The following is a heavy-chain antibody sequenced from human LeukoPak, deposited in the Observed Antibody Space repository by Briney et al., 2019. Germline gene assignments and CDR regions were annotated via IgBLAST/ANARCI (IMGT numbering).Heavy chain of an antibody. V-gene: IGHV3-13*01. CDR3: ARGGITMLRDDAFDI. D-gene: IGHD3-10*02. Sequence: GGSLRLSCAASGFTFSSYDMHWVRQATGKGLEWVSAIGTAGDTYYPGSVKGRFTISRENAKNSLYLQMSSLRAGDTAVYYCARGGITMLRDDAFDIWGQGTMVTVSS. J-gene: IGHJ3*02. CDR1: GFTFSSYD. CDR2: IGTAGDT.